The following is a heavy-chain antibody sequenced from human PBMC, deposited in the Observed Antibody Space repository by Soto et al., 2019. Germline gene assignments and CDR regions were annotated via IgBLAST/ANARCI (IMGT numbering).Heavy chain of an antibody. CDR3: AGDYSNNWGRLDR. CDR2: IKTDGSYA. D-gene: IGHD6-13*01. J-gene: IGHJ5*02. V-gene: IGHV3-74*01. CDR1: GFAFSSFW. Sequence: EVQLVESGGGLVQPGGSLRLSCAASGFAFSSFWMHWVRQAPGQGPVWISRIKTDGSYANYADSVRGRFTISRDNAKNTLFLHMNSLRDEDTAVYYCAGDYSNNWGRLDRWGQGTLVTVSS.